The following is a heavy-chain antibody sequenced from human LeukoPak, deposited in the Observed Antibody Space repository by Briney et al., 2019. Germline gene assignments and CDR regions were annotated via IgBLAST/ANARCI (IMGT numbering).Heavy chain of an antibody. D-gene: IGHD6-6*01. Sequence: PSETLSLTCTVSGGSISSHYWSWIRQPPGKGLEWIGYIYYSGSTNYNPSLKSRVTISVDTSKNQFSLKLSSVTAADTAVYYCARWLRSIAGYNWFDPWGQGTLVTVSS. CDR3: ARWLRSIAGYNWFDP. CDR2: IYYSGST. J-gene: IGHJ5*02. CDR1: GGSISSHY. V-gene: IGHV4-59*11.